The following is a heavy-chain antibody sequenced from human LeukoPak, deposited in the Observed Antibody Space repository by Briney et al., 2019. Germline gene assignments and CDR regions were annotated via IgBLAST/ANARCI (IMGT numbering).Heavy chain of an antibody. V-gene: IGHV1-69*13. CDR2: IIPIFGTA. D-gene: IGHD6-13*01. CDR1: GGTFSSYA. CDR3: ARGPLYSSSWSTPHYFDN. J-gene: IGHJ4*02. Sequence: SVKVSCKASGGTFSSYAISWVRQAPGQGLEWMGGIIPIFGTANYAQKFQGRVTITADESTSTAYMELSSLRSEDTAVYYCARGPLYSSSWSTPHYFDNWGQGTLVTVSS.